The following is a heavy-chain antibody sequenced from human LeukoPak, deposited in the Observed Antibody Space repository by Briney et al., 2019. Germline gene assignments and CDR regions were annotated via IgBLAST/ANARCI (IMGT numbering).Heavy chain of an antibody. Sequence: SETLSLTCTVSGGSISGGSYYWSWIRQPAGKGLEWIGRIYTSGSTNYNPSLKSRVTILVDTSKNQFSLKLSSVTAADTAVYYCAREERLYSSSFDYWGQGTLVTVSS. V-gene: IGHV4-61*02. D-gene: IGHD6-6*01. CDR1: GGSISGGSYY. CDR2: IYTSGST. CDR3: AREERLYSSSFDY. J-gene: IGHJ4*02.